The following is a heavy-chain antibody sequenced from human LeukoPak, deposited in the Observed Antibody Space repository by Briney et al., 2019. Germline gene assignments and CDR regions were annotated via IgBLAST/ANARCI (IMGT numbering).Heavy chain of an antibody. CDR1: GGSFSGYY. CDR3: ARECERVGSSGYENWFDP. V-gene: IGHV4-34*01. Sequence: TSETLSLTCAVYGGSFSGYYWSWIRQPPGKGLEWIGEINHSGSTNYNPSLKSRVTISVDTSKNQFSLKLSSVTAADTAVYYCARECERVGSSGYENWFDPWGQGTLVTVSS. J-gene: IGHJ5*02. D-gene: IGHD3-22*01. CDR2: INHSGST.